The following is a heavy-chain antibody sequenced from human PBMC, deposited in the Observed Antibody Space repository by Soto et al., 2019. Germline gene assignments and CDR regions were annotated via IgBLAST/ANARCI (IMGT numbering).Heavy chain of an antibody. Sequence: QVQLVESGGGLVKPGGSLRLSCAASGFTFSDYYMSWIRQAPGKGLEWVSYISSSSSYTNYADSVKGRFTISRDNAKNSLYLQMNSLRAEDTAVYYCARSGIAAAFFDYWGQGTLVTVSS. CDR1: GFTFSDYY. V-gene: IGHV3-11*06. J-gene: IGHJ4*02. CDR2: ISSSSSYT. CDR3: ARSGIAAAFFDY. D-gene: IGHD6-13*01.